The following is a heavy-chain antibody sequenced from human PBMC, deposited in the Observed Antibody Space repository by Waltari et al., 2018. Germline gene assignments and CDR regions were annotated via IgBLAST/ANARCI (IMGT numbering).Heavy chain of an antibody. V-gene: IGHV4-34*01. Sequence: QVQLQQWGAGLLKPSETLSLTCAVYGGAFSGYYWSWIRQPPGKGLEWIGEINHSGSTNYNPSLKSRVTISVDTSKNQFSLKLSSVTAADTAVYYYARGWCSGGSCYSPVDYWGQGTLVTVSS. CDR1: GGAFSGYY. J-gene: IGHJ4*02. CDR2: INHSGST. D-gene: IGHD2-15*01. CDR3: ARGWCSGGSCYSPVDY.